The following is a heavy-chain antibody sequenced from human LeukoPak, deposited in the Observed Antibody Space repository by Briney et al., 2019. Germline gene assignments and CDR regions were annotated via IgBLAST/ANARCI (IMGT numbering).Heavy chain of an antibody. CDR3: VSGSLQSGYNFDY. Sequence: GGSLRLSCAASGLTFSSHWMHWIRQVPGKGLVWVSHIKYDGSATNYADSVKGRFTISRDNAKNTLYLQMNSLRAEDTAVYYCVSGSLQSGYNFDYWGQGALVTVSS. D-gene: IGHD3-3*01. CDR1: GLTFSSHW. CDR2: IKYDGSAT. J-gene: IGHJ4*02. V-gene: IGHV3-74*01.